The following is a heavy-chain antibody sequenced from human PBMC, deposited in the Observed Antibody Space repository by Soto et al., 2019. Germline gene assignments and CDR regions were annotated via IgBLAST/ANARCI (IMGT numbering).Heavy chain of an antibody. D-gene: IGHD2-15*01. J-gene: IGHJ6*02. CDR3: AKDPLDGSEVGDSYHDMDV. CDR2: ISGSGGST. Sequence: QPGWPLRHSCSASGFTFSSYAMSWVRQAPGKGLEWVSAISGSGGSTYYADSVEGRFTISRDNSKNTLYLQMNSLRAEDTAVYYCAKDPLDGSEVGDSYHDMDVWCQGTTVTVSS. V-gene: IGHV3-23*01. CDR1: GFTFSSYA.